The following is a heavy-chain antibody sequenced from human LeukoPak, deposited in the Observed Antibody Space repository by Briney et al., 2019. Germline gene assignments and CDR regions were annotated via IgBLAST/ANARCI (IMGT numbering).Heavy chain of an antibody. D-gene: IGHD3-22*01. CDR3: ARDTYYYDSSGYLTDAFDI. J-gene: IGHJ3*02. CDR2: ISTSSSYI. V-gene: IGHV3-21*01. CDR1: GFTFSSYG. Sequence: GGSLRLSCAASGFTFSSYGMRWVRQAPGKGLEWVSSISTSSSYIYYADSVKGRFTISRDNAKNSLYLQMNSLRAEDTAVYYCARDTYYYDSSGYLTDAFDIWGQGTMVTVSS.